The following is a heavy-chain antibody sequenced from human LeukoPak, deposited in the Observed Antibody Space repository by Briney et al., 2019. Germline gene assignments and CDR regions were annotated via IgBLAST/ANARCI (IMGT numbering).Heavy chain of an antibody. Sequence: TLSLTCAVSGGPISSGGYSWSWVRQPPWEGLEWVGYIYHSGSTYYNPSLQSRVTISLDRSKNQFSLKLSSMTAADTAVYYCASGNTGYDRDSFDIWGQGTMVTVSS. D-gene: IGHD5-12*01. CDR3: ASGNTGYDRDSFDI. V-gene: IGHV4-30-2*01. CDR2: IYHSGST. J-gene: IGHJ3*02. CDR1: GGPISSGGYS.